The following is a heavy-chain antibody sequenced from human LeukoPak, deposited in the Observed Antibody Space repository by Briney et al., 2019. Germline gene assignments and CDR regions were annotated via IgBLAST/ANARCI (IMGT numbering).Heavy chain of an antibody. J-gene: IGHJ4*02. CDR1: GFTFSSYA. CDR3: AKAKYSGSSPFDY. Sequence: GGSLRLSCAASGFTFSSYAMNWVRQAPGKGLEWVSTISGSGGSTYYADSVKGRFTISRDNSKNTLYLQMNSLRAEDTAVYYCAKAKYSGSSPFDYWGQGTLVTVS. CDR2: ISGSGGST. V-gene: IGHV3-23*01. D-gene: IGHD1-26*01.